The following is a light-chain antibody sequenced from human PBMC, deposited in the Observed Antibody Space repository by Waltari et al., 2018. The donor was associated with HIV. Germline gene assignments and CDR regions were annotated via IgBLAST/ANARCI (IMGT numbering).Light chain of an antibody. CDR2: KDS. Sequence: SYELTQPPSVSVSPGQTARITCSGDALPKQYAYWYQQKPGQAPVLMIYKDSERPSGIPERFSGSSSGTTVTLTISGVQAEDEADYYCQSADSSGTVWVFGGGTKLTVL. J-gene: IGLJ3*02. CDR3: QSADSSGTVWV. V-gene: IGLV3-25*03. CDR1: ALPKQY.